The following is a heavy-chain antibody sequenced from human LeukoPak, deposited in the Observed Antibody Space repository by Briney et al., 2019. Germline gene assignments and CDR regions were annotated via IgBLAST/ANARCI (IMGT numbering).Heavy chain of an antibody. J-gene: IGHJ4*02. D-gene: IGHD3-22*01. CDR1: GYSFSSYG. CDR3: ARDGRHYDSSPYSHPDY. CDR2: LLYDGSNK. V-gene: IGHV3-33*01. Sequence: GTSLRLSCAASGYSFSSYGMHWARQAPGKGLEWGALLLYDGSNKYYADSVKGRFTISRDDSKNTLYLQLNSLRVEDTGVYYCARDGRHYDSSPYSHPDYWGQGTLVTVS.